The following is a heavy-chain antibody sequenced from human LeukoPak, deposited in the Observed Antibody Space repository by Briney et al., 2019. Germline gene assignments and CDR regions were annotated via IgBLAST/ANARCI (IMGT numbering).Heavy chain of an antibody. CDR1: GLTLSSNY. J-gene: IGHJ4*02. CDR3: ARWSYSNGWFIDY. D-gene: IGHD6-19*01. Sequence: GGALRLSRAASGLTLSSNYMTWGRQAPGEGLGWVANIKEDSSATAYVGSVKGRFTISRDNAKNSLYLQMNSLRAEDTAVYYCARWSYSNGWFIDYWGQGTLVTVSS. V-gene: IGHV3-7*01. CDR2: IKEDSSAT.